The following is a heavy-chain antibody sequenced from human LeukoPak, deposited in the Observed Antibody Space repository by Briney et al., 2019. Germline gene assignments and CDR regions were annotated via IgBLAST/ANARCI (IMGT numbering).Heavy chain of an antibody. CDR3: AGGYSRGDFDY. D-gene: IGHD1-1*01. CDR1: GFTFSGYG. CDR2: IWYDGSNK. Sequence: GRSLRLSCAASGFTFSGYGMHWVRQAPGKGLEWVAVIWYDGSNKYYADSVKGRFTISRDNSKNTLYLQMNSLRAEDTAVYYCAGGYSRGDFDYWGQGTLVTVSS. V-gene: IGHV3-33*01. J-gene: IGHJ4*02.